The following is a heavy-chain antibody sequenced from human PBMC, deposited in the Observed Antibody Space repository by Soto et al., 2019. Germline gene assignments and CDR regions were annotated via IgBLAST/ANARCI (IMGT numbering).Heavy chain of an antibody. Sequence: PGGSLRLSCAASGFTFSSYWMSWVRQAPGKGLEWVANIKQDGSEKYYVDSVKGRFTISRDNAKNSLYLQMNSLRAEDTAVYYCARDNLYYDPYGMDVWGQGTTVTVSS. V-gene: IGHV3-7*01. CDR1: GFTFSSYW. CDR3: ARDNLYYDPYGMDV. J-gene: IGHJ6*02. CDR2: IKQDGSEK. D-gene: IGHD3-22*01.